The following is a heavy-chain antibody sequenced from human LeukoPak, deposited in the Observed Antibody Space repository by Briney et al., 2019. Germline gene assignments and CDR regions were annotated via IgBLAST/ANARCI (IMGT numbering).Heavy chain of an antibody. V-gene: IGHV3-7*01. D-gene: IGHD3-3*01. CDR3: ARDDSFWSGYYSPTTHYGMDV. CDR2: IKQDGSEK. CDR1: GFTFSSYW. J-gene: IGHJ6*02. Sequence: PGGSLRLSCAASGFTFSSYWTSWVRQAPGKGLEWVANIKQDGSEKYYVDSVKGRFTISRDNAKNSLYLQMNSLRAEDTAVYYCARDDSFWSGYYSPTTHYGMDVWGQGTTVTVSS.